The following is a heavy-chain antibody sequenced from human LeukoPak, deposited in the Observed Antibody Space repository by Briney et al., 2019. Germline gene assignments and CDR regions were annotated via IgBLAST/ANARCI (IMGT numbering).Heavy chain of an antibody. Sequence: PRRSLRLSCEASGFSFPYGMSWVREAPGKGLEWVSGITNCLENTHCRVTVKGRFTISRDNSKHTLFLKMNSVRVEDTGVYYCAKGRECRVWDLCDNWGQGTMIAVSS. CDR1: GFSFPYG. D-gene: IGHD1-26*01. V-gene: IGHV3-23*01. CDR3: AKGRECRVWDLCDN. CDR2: ITNCLENT. J-gene: IGHJ4*02.